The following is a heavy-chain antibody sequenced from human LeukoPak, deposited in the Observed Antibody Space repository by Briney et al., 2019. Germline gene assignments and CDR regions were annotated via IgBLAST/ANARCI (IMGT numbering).Heavy chain of an antibody. CDR1: GFTFTRYAM. Sequence: GSLRLSCAASGFTFTRYAMSWVRQAPGKGLEWIGEIYHSGITNYNPSLKSRLTISVDKSKNQFSLMLASVTAADTAVYYCAREEGSSGWWAQYYWGQGTLVTVSS. D-gene: IGHD6-19*01. V-gene: IGHV4-4*02. CDR3: AREEGSSGWWAQYY. J-gene: IGHJ4*02. CDR2: IYHSGIT.